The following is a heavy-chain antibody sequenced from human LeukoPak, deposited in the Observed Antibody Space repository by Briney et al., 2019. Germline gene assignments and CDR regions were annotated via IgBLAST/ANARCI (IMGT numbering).Heavy chain of an antibody. Sequence: GGSLRLSCAASGFTFSSYGMHWVRQAPGKGLEWVAVIWYDGSNKYYADSVKGRFTISRDNSKNTLYLQMNSLRAEDTAVYYCAKQTRYDSPAGGRGFDYWGQGTLVTVSS. D-gene: IGHD3-22*01. V-gene: IGHV3-33*06. CDR3: AKQTRYDSPAGGRGFDY. J-gene: IGHJ4*02. CDR2: IWYDGSNK. CDR1: GFTFSSYG.